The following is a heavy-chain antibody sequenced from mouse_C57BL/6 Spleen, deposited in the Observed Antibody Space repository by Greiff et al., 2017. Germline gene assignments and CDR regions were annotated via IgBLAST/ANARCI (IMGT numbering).Heavy chain of an antibody. CDR2: IYPRDGST. V-gene: IGHV1-85*01. D-gene: IGHD1-1*01. J-gene: IGHJ2*01. CDR1: GYTFTSYD. CDR3: ARSGTTDFDY. Sequence: VKLVESGPELVKPGASVKLSCKASGYTFTSYDINWVKQRPGQGLEWIGWIYPRDGSTKYNEKFKGKATLTVDTSSSTAYMELHSLTSEDSAVYFCARSGTTDFDYWGQGTTLTVSS.